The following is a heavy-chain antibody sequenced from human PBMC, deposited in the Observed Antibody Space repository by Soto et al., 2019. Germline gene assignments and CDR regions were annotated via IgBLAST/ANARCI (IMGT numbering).Heavy chain of an antibody. Sequence: QVQLVQSGAEVKKPGSSVKVSCKASGGTFSSYAISWVRQAPGQGLEWMGGIIPIFGTANYAQKFQGRVTINADESTSTAYMELSSLRSEDTAVYYCASTRAYYYGSGSSRFDYWGQGTLVTVSS. CDR2: IIPIFGTA. V-gene: IGHV1-69*01. CDR3: ASTRAYYYGSGSSRFDY. D-gene: IGHD3-10*01. J-gene: IGHJ4*02. CDR1: GGTFSSYA.